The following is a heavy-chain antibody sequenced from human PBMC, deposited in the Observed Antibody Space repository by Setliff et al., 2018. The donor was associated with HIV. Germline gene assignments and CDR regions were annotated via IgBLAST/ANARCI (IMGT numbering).Heavy chain of an antibody. V-gene: IGHV3-11*06. J-gene: IGHJ3*02. CDR2: ISSGRIYT. D-gene: IGHD1-26*01. CDR1: GFTFSDHY. CDR3: ARDMTRRIVGSRRADAFDI. Sequence: PGGSLRLSCAASGFTFSDHYMTWIRQAPGKGLEWISFISSGRIYTNYADSVKGRFTISRDDAKKSLYLQMNNLRVEDTAVYYCARDMTRRIVGSRRADAFDIWGQGTMVTVSS.